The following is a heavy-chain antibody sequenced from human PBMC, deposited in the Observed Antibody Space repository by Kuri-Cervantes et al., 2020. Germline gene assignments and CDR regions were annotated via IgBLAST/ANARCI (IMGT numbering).Heavy chain of an antibody. Sequence: GESLKISCAASGFTFSSYSMNWVRQAPGKGLEWVSSISSSSSYIYYADSVKGRFTISRDNAKNSLYLQMNSLRAEDTAVYYCARDSGYCTSTRCRGDAFDIWGQGTMVTVSS. CDR1: GFTFSSYS. V-gene: IGHV3-21*01. D-gene: IGHD2-2*03. CDR2: ISSSSSYI. CDR3: ARDSGYCTSTRCRGDAFDI. J-gene: IGHJ3*02.